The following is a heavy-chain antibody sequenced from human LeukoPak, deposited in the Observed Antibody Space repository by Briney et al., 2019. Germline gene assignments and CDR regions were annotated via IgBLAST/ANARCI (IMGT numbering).Heavy chain of an antibody. Sequence: GGSLRLSCAGSGFTFSRSAMSWVRQAPGKGLEWVSALSGSGTKTNYADSVKGRFTISRGNSKNTLYLQMNSLTVEDTAVYYCAKASRGWELPDYFDYWGQGTLLTVSS. D-gene: IGHD1-26*01. CDR2: LSGSGTKT. CDR1: GFTFSRSA. CDR3: AKASRGWELPDYFDY. V-gene: IGHV3-23*01. J-gene: IGHJ4*02.